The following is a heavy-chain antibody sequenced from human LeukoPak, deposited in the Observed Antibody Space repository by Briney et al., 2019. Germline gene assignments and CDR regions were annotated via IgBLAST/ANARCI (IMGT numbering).Heavy chain of an antibody. D-gene: IGHD7-27*01. J-gene: IGHJ4*02. CDR1: GFTLGSYA. CDR2: ISGSGGGGRT. V-gene: IGHV3-23*01. Sequence: GGTLRLSCAASGFTLGSYAMSWVRQPPGKGLEWVSAISGSGGGGRTYHADSVKGRFTISRDNSKSTLYLQMNSLRAEDTAIYFCAKALTGSFDYWGQGALVTVPS. CDR3: AKALTGSFDY.